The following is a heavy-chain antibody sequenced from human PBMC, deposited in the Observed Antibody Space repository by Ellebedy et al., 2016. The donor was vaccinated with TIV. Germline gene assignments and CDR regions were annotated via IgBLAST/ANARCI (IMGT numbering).Heavy chain of an antibody. CDR2: FSSSGST. V-gene: IGHV4-59*08. D-gene: IGHD3-3*02. Sequence: MPSETLSLTCTVSGGSISSSSWSWFRQPPGKGLEWIGYFSSSGSTDYNPSLKSRVAFSVDTSKNHISLNLTPVPAADTAVYYCARHGIHLWFDPWGQGTLVIVSS. CDR1: GGSISSSS. J-gene: IGHJ5*02. CDR3: ARHGIHLWFDP.